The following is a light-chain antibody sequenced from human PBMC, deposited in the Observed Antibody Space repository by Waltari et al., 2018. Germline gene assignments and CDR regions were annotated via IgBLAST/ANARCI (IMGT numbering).Light chain of an antibody. J-gene: IGLJ2*01. CDR2: EVS. CDR3: SSYTSSITLE. V-gene: IGLV2-18*02. CDR1: STDVGNYNR. Sequence: SALTQPPSVSGSPGQSVTISCSGTSTDVGNYNRVSWYQQSPGTAPKLMIYEVSNRPSGVPDRFSGSKSGNTASLTISGLQAEDEADYYCSSYTSSITLEFGGGTKLTVL.